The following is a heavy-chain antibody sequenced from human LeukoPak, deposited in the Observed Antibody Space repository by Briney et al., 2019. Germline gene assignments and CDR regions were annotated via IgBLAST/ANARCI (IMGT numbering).Heavy chain of an antibody. V-gene: IGHV1-2*02. CDR2: INPNSGGT. CDR1: GYTFTGYY. Sequence: VKVSCKASGYTFTGYYMHWVRQAPGQGLEWMGWINPNSGGTNYAQKFQGRVTMTRDTSISTAYMELSRLRSDDTAVYYCAGDQNQAKPYGMDVWGQGTTVTVSS. J-gene: IGHJ6*02. CDR3: AGDQNQAKPYGMDV.